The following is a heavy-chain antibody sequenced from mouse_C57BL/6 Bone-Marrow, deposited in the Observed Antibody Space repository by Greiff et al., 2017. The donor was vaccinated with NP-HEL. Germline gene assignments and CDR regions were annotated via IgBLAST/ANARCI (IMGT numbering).Heavy chain of an antibody. V-gene: IGHV3-6*01. D-gene: IGHD4-1*01. J-gene: IGHJ3*01. CDR1: GYSITSGYY. CDR2: ISYDGSN. Sequence: EVQLQESGPGLVKPSQSLSLTCSVTGYSITSGYYWNWIRQFPGNKLEWMGYISYDGSNNYNPSLKNRISITRDTSKNQFFLKLNSVTTEDTATYYCATKTGTSSWFAYWGQGTLVTVSA. CDR3: ATKTGTSSWFAY.